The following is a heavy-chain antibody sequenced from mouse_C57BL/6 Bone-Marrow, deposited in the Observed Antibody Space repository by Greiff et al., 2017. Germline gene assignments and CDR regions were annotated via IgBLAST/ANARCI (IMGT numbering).Heavy chain of an antibody. D-gene: IGHD1-1*01. J-gene: IGHJ3*01. CDR1: GYTFTSYG. Sequence: VQLQQSGAELARPGASVKLSCKASGYTFTSYGISWVKQRTGQGLEWIGEIYPRSGNTYYNEKFKGKATLTADKSSSTAYMELRSLTSEDSAVYFCARYYYGSSLLAYWGQGTLGTVSA. CDR3: ARYYYGSSLLAY. V-gene: IGHV1-81*01. CDR2: IYPRSGNT.